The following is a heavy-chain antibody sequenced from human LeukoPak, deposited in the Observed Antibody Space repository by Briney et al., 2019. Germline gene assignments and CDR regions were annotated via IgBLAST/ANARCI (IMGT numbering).Heavy chain of an antibody. D-gene: IGHD3-22*01. CDR1: GYTFTSYD. J-gene: IGHJ5*02. CDR2: MNPNSGNT. V-gene: IGHV1-8*01. CDR3: ARGWFRPITMIVVVIREGFDP. Sequence: ASVKVSFKASGYTFTSYDINWVRQAPGQGLEWMGWMNPNSGNTGYAQKFQGRVTMTRNTSISTAYMELSSLRSEDTAVYYCARGWFRPITMIVVVIREGFDPWGQGTLVTVSS.